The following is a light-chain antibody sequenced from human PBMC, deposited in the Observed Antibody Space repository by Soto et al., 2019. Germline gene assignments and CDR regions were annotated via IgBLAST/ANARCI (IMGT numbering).Light chain of an antibody. J-gene: IGKJ4*01. CDR2: AAS. V-gene: IGKV1-27*01. CDR1: QCISNY. Sequence: DIQMTQSPSSLSASVGDRVTITCRASQCISNYLAWYQQKPGKVPKLLLYAASTLQSGVPSRFSGSGSGTDFTITIRRLQPEDVATYYCQQYNRAPLTFGGGTKVEIK. CDR3: QQYNRAPLT.